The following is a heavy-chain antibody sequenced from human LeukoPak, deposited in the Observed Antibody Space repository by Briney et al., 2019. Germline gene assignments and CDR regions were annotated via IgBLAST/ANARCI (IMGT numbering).Heavy chain of an antibody. CDR1: GFTFMSYA. J-gene: IGHJ4*02. CDR3: VKARMPHCGTDCLES. CDR2: IRGSGGGT. Sequence: GRSLRLSCAASGFTFMSYAMGWVRQAPGKGLEWVSVIRGSGGGTYYADSVKGRFTISRDNSKNTVYLQMNSLRAEDTAVYYCVKARMPHCGTDCLESWGQGTLVTVSS. V-gene: IGHV3-23*01. D-gene: IGHD2-21*02.